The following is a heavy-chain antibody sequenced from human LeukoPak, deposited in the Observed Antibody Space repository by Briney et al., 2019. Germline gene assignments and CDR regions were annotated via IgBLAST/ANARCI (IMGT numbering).Heavy chain of an antibody. CDR1: GGSISSSNW. D-gene: IGHD4-23*01. CDR2: IYYSGST. Sequence: PSETLSLTCAVSGGSISSSNWWSWVRQPPGKGLEWIGSIYYSGSTYYNPSLKSRVTISVDTSKNQFSLKLSSVTAADTAVYYCARVAGGDGGNSLLLDYWGQGTLVTVSS. J-gene: IGHJ4*02. V-gene: IGHV4-4*02. CDR3: ARVAGGDGGNSLLLDY.